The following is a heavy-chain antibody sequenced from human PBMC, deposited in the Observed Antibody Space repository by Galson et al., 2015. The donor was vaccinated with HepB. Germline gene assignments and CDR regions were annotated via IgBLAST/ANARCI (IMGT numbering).Heavy chain of an antibody. V-gene: IGHV1-58*01. J-gene: IGHJ4*02. Sequence: SVTVSCKASGFTFTSSAVQWVRQARGQRLEWIGWIVVGSGNTNYAQKFQERVTITRDMSTSTAYMELSSLRSEDTAVYYCAADYFGSIAAHYWGQGTLVTVSS. CDR1: GFTFTSSA. CDR2: IVVGSGNT. CDR3: AADYFGSIAAHY. D-gene: IGHD6-6*01.